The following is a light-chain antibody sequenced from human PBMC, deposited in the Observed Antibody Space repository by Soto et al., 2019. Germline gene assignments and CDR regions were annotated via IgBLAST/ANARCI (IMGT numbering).Light chain of an antibody. Sequence: QSALTQPASVSGSPGQSITISCTGTSSDVGGNKYVSWYQHYPGKAPKLMICDVSNRPSGVSNRFSGSKYGNTAYLTISGLQAEDEANYYCSAFTGTTYVFGTGTKLTV. J-gene: IGLJ1*01. CDR3: SAFTGTTYV. CDR2: DVS. V-gene: IGLV2-14*03. CDR1: SSDVGGNKY.